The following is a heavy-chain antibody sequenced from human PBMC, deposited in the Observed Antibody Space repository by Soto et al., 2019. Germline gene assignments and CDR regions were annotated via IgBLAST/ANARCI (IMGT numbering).Heavy chain of an antibody. D-gene: IGHD3-3*01. V-gene: IGHV3-49*03. CDR1: GFTFADYA. CDR2: IRIRASGGTA. CDR3: TRLTVESFWTGYSFDY. Sequence: QPGGSLRLSCATSGFTFADYALNWIRQAPGRGLEWVGFIRIRASGGTAEYAASVKGRFTISRDDSKSIAYLQMNSLTTEDTAVYYCTRLTVESFWTGYSFDYWGQGTLVTVSS. J-gene: IGHJ4*02.